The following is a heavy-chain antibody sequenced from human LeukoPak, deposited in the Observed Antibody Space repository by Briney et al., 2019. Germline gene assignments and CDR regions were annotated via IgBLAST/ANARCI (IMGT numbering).Heavy chain of an antibody. D-gene: IGHD3-22*01. CDR2: IYPGDSDT. J-gene: IGHJ3*02. V-gene: IGHV5-51*01. CDR3: ARPADSSGFDVFDI. CDR1: GYSFISYW. Sequence: GESLKISCKASGYSFISYWIAWVRQMPGKGLEWMGIIYPGDSDTRYSPSFQGQVTISADRSISTAYLQWSSLKASDTAMYYCARPADSSGFDVFDIWGQGTMVTVSS.